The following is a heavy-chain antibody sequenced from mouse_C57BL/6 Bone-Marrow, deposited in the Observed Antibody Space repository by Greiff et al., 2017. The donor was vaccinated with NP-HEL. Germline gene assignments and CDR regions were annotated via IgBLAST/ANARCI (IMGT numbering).Heavy chain of an antibody. J-gene: IGHJ2*01. CDR3: AREGHYYGSSYYFDY. Sequence: EVKLQESGPGLVKPSQSLSLTCSVTGYSITSGYYWNWIRQFPGNKLEWMGYISYDGSNNYNPSLKNRISITRDTSKNQFFLKLNSVTTEDTATYYCAREGHYYGSSYYFDYWGQGTTLTVSS. D-gene: IGHD1-1*01. V-gene: IGHV3-6*01. CDR2: ISYDGSN. CDR1: GYSITSGYY.